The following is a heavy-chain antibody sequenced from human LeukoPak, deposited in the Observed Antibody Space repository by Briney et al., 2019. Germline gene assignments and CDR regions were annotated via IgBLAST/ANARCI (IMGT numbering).Heavy chain of an antibody. J-gene: IGHJ4*02. CDR1: GFTFNRYW. CDR2: INDSGSP. Sequence: GSLRLSCAASGFTFNRYWMSWVRQPPGKGLEWIGHINDSGSPKYNPSLKSRVTMSIDTSKNQFSLKVKSMTAADTAVYYCARGPWAPDYWGQGTLVSVSS. CDR3: ARGPWAPDY. V-gene: IGHV4-34*01.